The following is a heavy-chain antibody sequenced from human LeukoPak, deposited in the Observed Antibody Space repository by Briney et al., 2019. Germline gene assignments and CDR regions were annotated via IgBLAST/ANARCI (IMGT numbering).Heavy chain of an antibody. CDR2: INPNSGGT. J-gene: IGHJ3*02. V-gene: IGHV1-2*02. Sequence: GASVKVSCKASGYTFTGYYMHWVRQAPGQGLEWMGWINPNSGGTNYAQKFQGRVTMTRDTSISTAYMELSRLRSDDTAVYYCARDYAATIYQGAFDIWGQATMVTVSS. CDR3: ARDYAATIYQGAFDI. CDR1: GYTFTGYY. D-gene: IGHD5-24*01.